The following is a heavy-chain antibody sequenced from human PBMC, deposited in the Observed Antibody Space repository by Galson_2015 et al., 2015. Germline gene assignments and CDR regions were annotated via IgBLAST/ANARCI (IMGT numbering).Heavy chain of an antibody. CDR2: INHSGST. Sequence: ETLSLTCTVSGGSISSYYWSWIRQPPGKGLEWIGEINHSGSTNYNPSLKSRVTISVDTSKNQFSLKLSSVTAADTAVYYCARGGGITMIVVVTPGTNWFDPWGQGTLVTVSS. CDR1: GGSISSYY. V-gene: IGHV4-34*01. J-gene: IGHJ5*02. D-gene: IGHD3-22*01. CDR3: ARGGGITMIVVVTPGTNWFDP.